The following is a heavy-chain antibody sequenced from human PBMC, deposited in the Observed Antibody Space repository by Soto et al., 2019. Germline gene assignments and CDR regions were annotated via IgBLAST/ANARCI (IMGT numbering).Heavy chain of an antibody. Sequence: GGSLRLSCVASGFTLSSYDMHWVRQATGKGLEWVSVIGTAGDTYSSGSVKGRFTISRDDANNSLYLQMNGLRAGDTAVYYCARSDYRNFRGFDPWGQGTLVTVSS. CDR3: ARSDYRNFRGFDP. V-gene: IGHV3-13*01. CDR2: IGTAGDT. J-gene: IGHJ5*02. CDR1: GFTLSSYD. D-gene: IGHD4-4*01.